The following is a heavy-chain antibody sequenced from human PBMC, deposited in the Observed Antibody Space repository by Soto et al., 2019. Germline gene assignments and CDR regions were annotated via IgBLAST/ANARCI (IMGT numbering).Heavy chain of an antibody. Sequence: QVQLVESGEGVVQPGRSLRLSCAASGFTFSSYAMHWVRQAPGKGLEWVAVISYDGSNKYYADSVKGRFTISRDNSKNTLYLQMNSLRAEDTAVYYCARDSPNYYDSSGYPPGGMDVWGQGTTVTVSS. V-gene: IGHV3-30-3*01. J-gene: IGHJ6*02. CDR3: ARDSPNYYDSSGYPPGGMDV. CDR2: ISYDGSNK. D-gene: IGHD3-22*01. CDR1: GFTFSSYA.